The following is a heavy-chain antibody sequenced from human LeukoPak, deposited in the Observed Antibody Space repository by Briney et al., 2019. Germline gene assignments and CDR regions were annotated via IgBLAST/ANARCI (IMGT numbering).Heavy chain of an antibody. CDR3: ARGSGYFQH. Sequence: GGSLRLSCAASGFTFSNAWMSWVRQAPGKGLEWVAVISYDGSNKYYADSVKGRFTISRDNSKNTLYLQMNSLRAEDTAVYYCARGSGYFQHWGQGTLVTVSS. J-gene: IGHJ1*01. CDR2: ISYDGSNK. V-gene: IGHV3-30-3*01. CDR1: GFTFSNAW.